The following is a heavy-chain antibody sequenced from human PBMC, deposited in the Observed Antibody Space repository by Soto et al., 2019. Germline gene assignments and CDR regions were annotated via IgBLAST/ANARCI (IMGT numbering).Heavy chain of an antibody. Sequence: QVQLVQSGAEAKKPGASVKVSCKASGYTFTSYDINWVRQATGQGLEYLGWMNPNSGNTGYVQKFQGRVTMTRDTSISTAYMELSSLRSEDSAVYFCARGIKYGAYSRWFDPWGQGTLVTVSS. CDR2: MNPNSGNT. CDR1: GYTFTSYD. CDR3: ARGIKYGAYSRWFDP. D-gene: IGHD4-17*01. J-gene: IGHJ5*02. V-gene: IGHV1-8*01.